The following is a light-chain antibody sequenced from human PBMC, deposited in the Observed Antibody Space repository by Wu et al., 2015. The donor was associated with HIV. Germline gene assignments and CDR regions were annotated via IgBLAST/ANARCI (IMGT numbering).Light chain of an antibody. V-gene: IGKV3-15*01. CDR2: GAS. CDR3: QQYNNWPST. CDR1: QSVYSSY. Sequence: ENVLTQSPGTLSLSPGERATLSCRASQSVYSSYLAWYQQKPGQAPRLLIYGASTRATGIPARFSGSGSGTEFTLTISSLQSEDFAVYYCQQYNNWPSTFGQGTKVEIK. J-gene: IGKJ1*01.